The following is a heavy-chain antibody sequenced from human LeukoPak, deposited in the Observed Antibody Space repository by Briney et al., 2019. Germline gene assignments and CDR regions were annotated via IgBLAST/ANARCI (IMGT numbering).Heavy chain of an antibody. CDR2: IYNSGST. Sequence: PSETLSLTCTVSGGSVTTYYWSWMRQPPGKGLEWIACIYNSGSTNYNPSLKSRVTISVDTPKNQVSLRLSSVTAADTAVYYCARHAIYSGDYSFWFDPWGLGTLVTVSS. CDR1: GGSVTTYY. V-gene: IGHV4-59*08. J-gene: IGHJ5*02. D-gene: IGHD1-26*01. CDR3: ARHAIYSGDYSFWFDP.